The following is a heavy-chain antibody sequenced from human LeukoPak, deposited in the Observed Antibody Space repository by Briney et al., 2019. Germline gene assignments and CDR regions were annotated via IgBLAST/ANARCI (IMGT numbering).Heavy chain of an antibody. V-gene: IGHV1-8*03. CDR2: MNPNSGNT. CDR3: ASLRGDAFDI. J-gene: IGHJ3*02. CDR1: GYTFTSYD. D-gene: IGHD1-26*01. Sequence: ASVKVSCKASGYTFTSYDINWVRQATGQGLEWLGWMNPNSGNTGYAQKFQGRVTITRNTSISTAYMELSSRRSEDTDVYYCASLRGDAFDIWGQGTLVTVSS.